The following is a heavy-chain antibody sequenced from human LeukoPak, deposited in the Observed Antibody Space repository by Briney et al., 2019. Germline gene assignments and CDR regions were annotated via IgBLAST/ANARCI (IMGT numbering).Heavy chain of an antibody. V-gene: IGHV4-30-4*01. CDR3: ARAYCSGGSCYWTYFDY. CDR1: GGSISSGDYY. Sequence: SQTLSLTCTVSGGSISSGDYYWSWIRQPPGKGLEWIGYIYYSGSTNYNPSLKSRVTISVDTSKNQFSLKLSSVTAADTAVYYCARAYCSGGSCYWTYFDYWGQGTLVTVSS. D-gene: IGHD2-15*01. J-gene: IGHJ4*02. CDR2: IYYSGST.